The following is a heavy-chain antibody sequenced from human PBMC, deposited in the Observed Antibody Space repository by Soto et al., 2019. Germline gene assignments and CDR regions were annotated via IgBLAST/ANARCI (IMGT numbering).Heavy chain of an antibody. D-gene: IGHD3-3*01. CDR1: GFTFSSYA. V-gene: IGHV3-23*01. Sequence: PGGSLRLSCAASGFTFSSYAMSWVRQAPGKGLEWVSAISGSGGSTYYADSVKGRFTISRDNSKNTLYLQMNSLRAEDTAVYYCAKARAQYYDFWSGYPFAYGGQGTLVPVPS. J-gene: IGHJ4*02. CDR3: AKARAQYYDFWSGYPFAY. CDR2: ISGSGGST.